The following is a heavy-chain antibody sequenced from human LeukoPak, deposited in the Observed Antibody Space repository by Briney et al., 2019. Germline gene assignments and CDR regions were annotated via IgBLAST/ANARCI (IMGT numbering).Heavy chain of an antibody. Sequence: GGSLRLSCAASGFIFYSYVMHWVRQAPGRGLEYVLAITSSGSSTFYANSVKGRFTISRDNSKNTLYLQMGSLRPDDMAVYYCTRGPGYDYVWGTYRADYWGQGILVTVSS. D-gene: IGHD3-16*02. CDR1: GFIFYSYV. CDR2: ITSSGSST. V-gene: IGHV3-64*01. CDR3: TRGPGYDYVWGTYRADY. J-gene: IGHJ4*02.